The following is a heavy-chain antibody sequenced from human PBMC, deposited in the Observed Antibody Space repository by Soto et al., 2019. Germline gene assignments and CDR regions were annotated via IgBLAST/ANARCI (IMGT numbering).Heavy chain of an antibody. D-gene: IGHD3-22*01. Sequence: GRSMRLSCAVSGFTFSSFAISWVRQAPGKGLEWVSAISGSGVSTYYADSVKGRFTISRDNSKNTLYLQMNSLRAEDTAVYYCAKSLGMYYYDSSGYYHYDYWGQGTPVTVSS. V-gene: IGHV3-23*01. J-gene: IGHJ4*02. CDR3: AKSLGMYYYDSSGYYHYDY. CDR2: ISGSGVST. CDR1: GFTFSSFA.